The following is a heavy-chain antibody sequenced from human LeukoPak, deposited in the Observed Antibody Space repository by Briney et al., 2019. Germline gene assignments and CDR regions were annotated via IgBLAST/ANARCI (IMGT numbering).Heavy chain of an antibody. Sequence: SETLSLTCTVSGGSINNYYWYWMRQPPGKGLEWIGHIYYSGNTNYNPSLKSRVTVSLDTSKNQFSLQLSSVTAADTAVYYCAREELRFLEWPYFDYWGQGTLVTVSS. CDR2: IYYSGNT. CDR1: GGSINNYY. D-gene: IGHD3-3*01. CDR3: AREELRFLEWPYFDY. J-gene: IGHJ4*02. V-gene: IGHV4-59*12.